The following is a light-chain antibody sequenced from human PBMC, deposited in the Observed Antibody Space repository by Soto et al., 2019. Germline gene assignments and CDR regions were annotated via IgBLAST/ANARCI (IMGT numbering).Light chain of an antibody. Sequence: IVMPQSAAALSVSPGARANIYCRSSQSVSCDLAWYHQKPGQAPRLLIYSASTRATGIPARFSGSGSGTDVTLIIRRLQPADFAVYLCHQYANSPPGTVGQGTKVDI. J-gene: IGKJ1*01. CDR2: SAS. CDR1: QSVSCD. CDR3: HQYANSPPGT. V-gene: IGKV3-15*01.